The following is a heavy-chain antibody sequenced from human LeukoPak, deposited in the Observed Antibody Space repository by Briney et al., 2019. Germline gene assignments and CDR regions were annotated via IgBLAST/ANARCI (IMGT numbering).Heavy chain of an antibody. CDR2: ISSSGSNI. CDR1: GFTFSSYE. D-gene: IGHD3-10*01. V-gene: IGHV3-48*03. CDR3: AREGRPGGSGSYYNGYYYYMDV. Sequence: QPGGSLRLSCAVSGFTFSSYEMNWVSQAPGKGLEWVSYISSSGSNIYYADYVKGRFNISRDNAKHSMNLQKNSLRAEDTAVYYCAREGRPGGSGSYYNGYYYYMDVWGKGTTVTVSS. J-gene: IGHJ6*03.